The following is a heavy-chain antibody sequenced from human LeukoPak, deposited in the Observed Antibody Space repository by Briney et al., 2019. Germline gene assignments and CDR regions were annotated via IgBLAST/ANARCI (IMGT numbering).Heavy chain of an antibody. D-gene: IGHD5-18*01. V-gene: IGHV4-59*01. CDR1: GGSISSYY. Sequence: PSETLSLTCTVSGGSISSYYWSWIRQPPGKGLEWIGYIYYSGSTNYNPSLKSRVTISVDTSKNQFSLKLSSVTAADTAVYYCARVSGGYSYGPIDYWGQGTLVTVSS. CDR3: ARVSGGYSYGPIDY. J-gene: IGHJ4*02. CDR2: IYYSGST.